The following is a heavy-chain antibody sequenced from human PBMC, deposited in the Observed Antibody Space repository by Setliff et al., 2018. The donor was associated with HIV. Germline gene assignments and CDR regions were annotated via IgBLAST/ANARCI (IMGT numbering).Heavy chain of an antibody. CDR2: IYYSGST. V-gene: IGHV4-30-4*08. CDR3: ARVQRSGSYYRPYYSDY. CDR1: GGSISSGDYY. J-gene: IGHJ4*02. D-gene: IGHD3-10*01. Sequence: PSETLSLTCTVSGGSISSGDYYWSWIRQPPGKGLEWIGYIYYSGSTYYNPSLKSRVTISVDTSKNQFSLKLSSVTAADTAVYYCARVQRSGSYYRPYYSDYWGPGTLVTVSS.